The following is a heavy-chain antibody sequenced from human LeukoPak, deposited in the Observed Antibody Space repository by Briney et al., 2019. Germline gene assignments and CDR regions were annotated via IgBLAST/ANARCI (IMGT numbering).Heavy chain of an antibody. CDR1: GGSFSGYY. CDR3: ARAIVVVPAAIGDYFDY. Sequence: PSETLSLTCAVYGGSFSGYYWSWIRQPPGKGLEWIGEINHSGSTNYNPSLKSRVTISVDTSKNQFSLKLSSVTAAVTAVYYCARAIVVVPAAIGDYFDYWGQGTLVTVSS. D-gene: IGHD2-2*02. V-gene: IGHV4-34*01. J-gene: IGHJ4*02. CDR2: INHSGST.